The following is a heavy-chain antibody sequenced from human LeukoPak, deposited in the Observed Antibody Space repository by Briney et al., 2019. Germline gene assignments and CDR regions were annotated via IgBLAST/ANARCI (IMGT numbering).Heavy chain of an antibody. V-gene: IGHV4-30-4*01. D-gene: IGHD2-15*01. CDR3: VRELLYCSGGSCYRGPFDN. J-gene: IGHJ4*02. CDR1: NDSISSGDYY. CDR2: IFHRGGT. Sequence: PSETLSLSCTVSNDSISSGDYYWNWIRQPPGKGLEWIGYIFHRGGTSYNPSLKSRILFSVDTSQNQFSLKLNSVTAADTAVYYCVRELLYCSGGSCYRGPFDNWGQGTLVTVSA.